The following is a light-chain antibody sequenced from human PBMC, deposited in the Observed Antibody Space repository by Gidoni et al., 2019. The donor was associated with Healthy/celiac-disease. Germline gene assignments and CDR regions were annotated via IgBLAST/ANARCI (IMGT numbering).Light chain of an antibody. V-gene: IGKV2-28*01. CDR3: MQALQTLLT. CDR1: QSLLHSNGYNY. Sequence: DIVMTQSPLSLPVTPGEPASIPCRSSQSLLHSNGYNYLDLYLQKPGQSPQLLIYLGSNRASGVPDRFSGSGSGTDFTLKISRVEAEYVGVYYCMQALQTLLTFXGXTKVEIK. J-gene: IGKJ4*01. CDR2: LGS.